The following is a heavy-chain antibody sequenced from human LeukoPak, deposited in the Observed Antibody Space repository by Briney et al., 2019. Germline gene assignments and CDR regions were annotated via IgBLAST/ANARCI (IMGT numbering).Heavy chain of an antibody. J-gene: IGHJ4*02. D-gene: IGHD6-19*01. CDR1: GFTFSSYG. CDR3: ARDPISVAGTGYFDS. Sequence: PGGSPRLSCAASGFTFSSYGMHWVRQAPGKGLEWVAVIWYDGSNKYYADSVKGRFTISRDNSKNTLYLQMNSLRAEDTAVYYCARDPISVAGTGYFDSWGQGTLVTVSS. V-gene: IGHV3-33*01. CDR2: IWYDGSNK.